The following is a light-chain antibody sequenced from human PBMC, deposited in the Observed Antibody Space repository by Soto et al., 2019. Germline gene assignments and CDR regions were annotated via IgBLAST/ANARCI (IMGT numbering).Light chain of an antibody. CDR2: RAS. CDR1: QTVSTF. J-gene: IGKJ5*01. CDR3: QQSYTAPLS. V-gene: IGKV1-39*01. Sequence: DIQMTQSPPSLSASVGDRVSLTCRASQTVSTFVNWYQHKPGQAPTVLVHRASILQSGVPSRFIGSGDGTDFTLLIDSVQPEDFATYYCQQSYTAPLSFGQGTRLEIK.